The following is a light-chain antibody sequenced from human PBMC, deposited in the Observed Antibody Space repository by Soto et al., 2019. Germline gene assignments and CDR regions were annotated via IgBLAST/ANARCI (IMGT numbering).Light chain of an antibody. CDR3: SSYTSSSTLV. CDR2: DVS. J-gene: IGLJ1*01. CDR1: SSDVGGYNY. V-gene: IGLV2-14*01. Sequence: QSVLTQPASVSGSPGQSITISCTGTSSDVGGYNYVSWYQQHPGKAPKLMIYDVSNRPSGVSSRFSGSKSANTASLSISGLQADDEADYYCSSYTSSSTLVFGTGTKVTVL.